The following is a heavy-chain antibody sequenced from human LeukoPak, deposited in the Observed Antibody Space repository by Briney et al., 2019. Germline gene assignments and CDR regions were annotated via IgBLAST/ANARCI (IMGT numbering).Heavy chain of an antibody. D-gene: IGHD3-10*01. CDR3: ARQTVLLWFGEPYYFDY. V-gene: IGHV3-7*01. CDR2: IKQDGSEK. CDR1: GFAFSSYW. Sequence: GGSLRLSCAAYGFAFSSYWMSWVRQAPGKGLEWVANIKQDGSEKYYVDSVKGRFTISRDNAKNSLYLQMNSLRAEDTAVYYCARQTVLLWFGEPYYFDYWGQGTLVTVSS. J-gene: IGHJ4*02.